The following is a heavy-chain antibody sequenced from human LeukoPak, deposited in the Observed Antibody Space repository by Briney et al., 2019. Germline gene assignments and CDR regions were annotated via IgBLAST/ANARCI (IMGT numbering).Heavy chain of an antibody. CDR1: GYSFTSYW. D-gene: IGHD3-22*01. CDR2: IYPGDSDT. J-gene: IGHJ5*02. V-gene: IGHV5-51*01. CDR3: ARGGDYYDRLRWFDP. Sequence: GESLKISCKGSGYSFTSYWIGWVRQMPGKGLEWMGIIYPGDSDTRYSPSFQGQVTISADKSISTAYLQWSSLKASDTAMYYCARGGDYYDRLRWFDPWGQGTLVTVSS.